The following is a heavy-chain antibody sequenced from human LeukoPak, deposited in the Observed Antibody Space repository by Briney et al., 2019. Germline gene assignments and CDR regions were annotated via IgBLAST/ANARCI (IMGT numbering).Heavy chain of an antibody. CDR3: ARRGTMVRGVPYYYYYGMDV. D-gene: IGHD3-10*01. V-gene: IGHV1-2*02. CDR1: GYTFTGYY. Sequence: ASVKVSCKASGYTFTGYYMHWVRQAPGQGLEWMGWISPNSGGTNYAQKFQGRVTMTRDKSISTAYLQWSSLKASDTAMYYCARRGTMVRGVPYYYYYGMDVWGQGTTVTVSS. J-gene: IGHJ6*02. CDR2: ISPNSGGT.